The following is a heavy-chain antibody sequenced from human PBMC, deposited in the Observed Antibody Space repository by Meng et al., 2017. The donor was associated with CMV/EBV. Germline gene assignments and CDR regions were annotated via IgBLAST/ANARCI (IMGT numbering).Heavy chain of an antibody. CDR1: GGSISSYY. V-gene: IGHV4-59*01. CDR3: AGQNVAAAAGTVFDY. J-gene: IGHJ4*02. D-gene: IGHD6-13*01. CDR2: IYYSGST. Sequence: SETLSLTCTVSGGSISSYYWSWIRQPPGKGLEWIGYIYYSGSTNYNPSLKSRVTISVDTSKNQFSLKLSSVTAADTAVYYRAGQNVAAAAGTVFDYWGQGTLVTVSS.